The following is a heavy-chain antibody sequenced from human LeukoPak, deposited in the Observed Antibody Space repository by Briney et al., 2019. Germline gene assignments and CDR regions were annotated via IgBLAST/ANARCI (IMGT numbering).Heavy chain of an antibody. D-gene: IGHD3-10*01. V-gene: IGHV4-59*01. Sequence: SETLSLTCPVSGGSISNYYWSWIRQSPEKGLEWIGYVYCSGTTNYNPSLKSRVTISVDTSKNQFSLKLNTVTAADTAVYYCARDRGLWFGELLDYWGPGILVTVSS. CDR3: ARDRGLWFGELLDY. CDR2: VYCSGTT. CDR1: GGSISNYY. J-gene: IGHJ4*02.